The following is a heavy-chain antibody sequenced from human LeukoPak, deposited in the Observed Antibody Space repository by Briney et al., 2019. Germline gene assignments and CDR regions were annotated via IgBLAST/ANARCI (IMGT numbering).Heavy chain of an antibody. CDR1: GFTFSSYS. D-gene: IGHD2-2*01. J-gene: IGHJ4*02. V-gene: IGHV3-21*01. CDR3: AGDRLVYCSSTSCPGLSGY. CDR2: ISSSSSYI. Sequence: GGSLRLSCAASGFTFSSYSMNWVRQAPGKGLEWVSSISSSSSYIYYADSVKGRFTISRDNAKNSLYLQMNSLRAEDTAVYYCAGDRLVYCSSTSCPGLSGYWGQGTLVTVSS.